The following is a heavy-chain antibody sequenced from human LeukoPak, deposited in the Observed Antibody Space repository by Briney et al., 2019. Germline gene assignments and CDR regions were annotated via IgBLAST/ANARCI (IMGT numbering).Heavy chain of an antibody. J-gene: IGHJ6*02. CDR3: ARSLISAVIGMDV. D-gene: IGHD3-3*01. CDR1: GFTFKDYY. V-gene: IGHV3-11*06. CDR2: ISGGSTYT. Sequence: GGSLRVSCAGSGFTFKDYYLNWIRQAPGKGLEWVSYISGGSTYTNYANSVKGRFTISRDNARNSLFLQMNSLTAEDTAIYYCARSLISAVIGMDVWGQGTAVTVSS.